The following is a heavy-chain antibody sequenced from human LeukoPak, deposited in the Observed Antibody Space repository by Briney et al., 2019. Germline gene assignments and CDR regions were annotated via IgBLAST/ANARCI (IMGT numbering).Heavy chain of an antibody. Sequence: SQTLSLTCTVSGGSIRSGDYYWSSIRQPPGKGLEWIGYIYYSGSTFYNSSLKSRVTMSVDTSKNQFSLKLSSVTAADTAVYYCARVSSYGDHYSYYGMDVWGQGTTVTVSS. CDR2: IYYSGST. J-gene: IGHJ6*02. V-gene: IGHV4-30-4*01. CDR3: ARVSSYGDHYSYYGMDV. CDR1: GGSIRSGDYY. D-gene: IGHD4-17*01.